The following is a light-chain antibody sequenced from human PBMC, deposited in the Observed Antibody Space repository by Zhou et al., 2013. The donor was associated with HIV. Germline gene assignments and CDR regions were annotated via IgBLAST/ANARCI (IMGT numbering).Light chain of an antibody. CDR1: QDISNY. Sequence: DIQMTQSPSSLSASVGDRVTITCQASQDISNYLNWYQQKPGKVPKLLIYAASTLQSGVPSRFSGSGSGTDFTLTISSLQPEDVATYYCQQASSFPLTFGQGTRLEIK. CDR3: QQASSFPLT. J-gene: IGKJ5*01. CDR2: AAS. V-gene: IGKV1-27*01.